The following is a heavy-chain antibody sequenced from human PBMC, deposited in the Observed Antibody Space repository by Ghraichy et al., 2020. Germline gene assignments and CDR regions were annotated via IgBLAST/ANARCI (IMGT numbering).Heavy chain of an antibody. D-gene: IGHD1-26*01. CDR2: IKGDGTDI. Sequence: GGSLRLSCAASGFSFRNYWMHWVRQAPGKGPVWVSHIKGDGTDITYGDSVKGRFTISRDNVKNTLYLQMNDLRAEDTAIYYCARDMPREDYWGQGTLVTVS. CDR1: GFSFRNYW. V-gene: IGHV3-74*01. J-gene: IGHJ4*02. CDR3: ARDMPREDY.